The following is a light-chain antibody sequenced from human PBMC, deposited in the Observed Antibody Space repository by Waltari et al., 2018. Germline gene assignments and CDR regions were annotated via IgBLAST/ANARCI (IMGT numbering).Light chain of an antibody. J-gene: IGLJ3*02. V-gene: IGLV1-44*01. CDR2: INN. CDR1: SSNIGGNT. Sequence: QSVLTQPPSASGTPGQRVTISCSGSSSNIGGNTVNWYQQVPGTAPKLLIYINNQRPSGVPDRFSGSKSGTSASLAISGLQSEDEADYSCAAWDDSLNAWVFGGGTKLTVL. CDR3: AAWDDSLNAWV.